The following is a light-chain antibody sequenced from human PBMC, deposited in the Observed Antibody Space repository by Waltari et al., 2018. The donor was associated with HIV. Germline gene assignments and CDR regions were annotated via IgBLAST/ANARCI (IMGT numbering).Light chain of an antibody. CDR1: QSVSSN. Sequence: EIVMTQSPATLSVSPGERATLPCRASQSVSSNLAWYQQKPGQAPRLLIYSASTRATGIPARFSGSGSGTEFTLTISSLQSEDFAVYYCQQYNNWPPWTFGQGTKVE. V-gene: IGKV3-15*01. CDR2: SAS. CDR3: QQYNNWPPWT. J-gene: IGKJ1*01.